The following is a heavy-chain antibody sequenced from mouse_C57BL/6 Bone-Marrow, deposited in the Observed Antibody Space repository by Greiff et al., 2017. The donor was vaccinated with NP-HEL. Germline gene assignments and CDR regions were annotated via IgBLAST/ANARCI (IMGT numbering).Heavy chain of an antibody. V-gene: IGHV2-6*03. CDR3: ARASITTVVDYAMDY. CDR1: GFSLTSYG. J-gene: IGHJ4*01. D-gene: IGHD1-1*01. CDR2: IWSDGST. Sequence: QVQLKESGPGLVAPSQSLSITCTVSGFSLTSYGVHWVRQPPGKGLEWLVVIWSDGSTTYNSALKSRLSISKDNSKSQVFLKMNSHQTDDTAMYYCARASITTVVDYAMDYWGQGTSVTVSS.